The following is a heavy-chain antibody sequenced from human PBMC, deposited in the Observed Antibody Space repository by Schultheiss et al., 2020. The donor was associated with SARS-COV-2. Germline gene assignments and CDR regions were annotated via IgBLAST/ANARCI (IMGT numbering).Heavy chain of an antibody. J-gene: IGHJ5*02. CDR3: ARVDTSGWSNWFDP. D-gene: IGHD6-19*01. CDR1: DDSMSLFY. V-gene: IGHV4-4*08. Sequence: SETLSLTCTVSDDSMSLFYWSWIRQPPGKGLEWIGYIYTLGSTSHTNYNPSLKSRVSISIDTSKNQFSLDLRSVTAADTAVYYCARVDTSGWSNWFDPWGQGTLVTVSS. CDR2: IYTLG.